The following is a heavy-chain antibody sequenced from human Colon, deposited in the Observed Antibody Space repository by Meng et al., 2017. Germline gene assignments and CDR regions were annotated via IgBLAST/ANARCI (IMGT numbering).Heavy chain of an antibody. D-gene: IGHD7-27*01. CDR2: ISKDGTKQ. Sequence: QGPLVESGGSVVQPWVSLRPSCPTSGFTFCRLAANWVRQSAGKGLEWLAVISKDGTKQYYADSVKGRFTFSRDNSKNILYLQMNSLRAEDSALYYCAKDGDIGFTDFDYWGQGTLVTVSS. V-gene: IGHV3-30*04. CDR3: AKDGDIGFTDFDY. J-gene: IGHJ4*02. CDR1: GFTFCRLA.